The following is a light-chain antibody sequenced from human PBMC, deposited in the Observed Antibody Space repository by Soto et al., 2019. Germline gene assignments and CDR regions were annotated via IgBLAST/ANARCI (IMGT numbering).Light chain of an antibody. CDR3: QQSYNTPRT. V-gene: IGKV1-39*01. Sequence: DIQMTQSPSSLSASVGDRVTITCRASQSISNYLNWYQQKPGKAPQLLIYAASSLQSGVPSRFSGRGSGTDFPLTISSLQSEDFAIYHCQQSYNTPRTFGQRTKVDIK. CDR1: QSISNY. CDR2: AAS. J-gene: IGKJ1*01.